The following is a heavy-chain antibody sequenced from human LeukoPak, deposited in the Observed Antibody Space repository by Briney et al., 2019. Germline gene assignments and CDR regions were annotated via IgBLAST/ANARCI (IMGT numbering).Heavy chain of an antibody. CDR2: VWYDGSEK. CDR3: ARDGKGRNRIGYYFDY. J-gene: IGHJ4*02. CDR1: GFTFTNYG. Sequence: GGSLRLSCAASGFTFTNYGLQWVRQAPGKGLEWVAGVWYDGSEKSYADSVKGRFTMSRDNSKNTLYLQMNSLRAEDTAVYYCARDGKGRNRIGYYFDYWGQGTLVTVSS. V-gene: IGHV3-33*01. D-gene: IGHD3-10*01.